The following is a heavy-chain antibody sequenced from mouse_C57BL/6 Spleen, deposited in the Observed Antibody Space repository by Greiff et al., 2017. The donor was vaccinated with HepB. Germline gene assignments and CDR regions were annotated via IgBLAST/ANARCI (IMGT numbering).Heavy chain of an antibody. J-gene: IGHJ4*01. CDR2: IWRGGST. CDR3: AKSPYDYDEVYAMDY. Sequence: QVQLQQSGPGLVQPSQSLSITCTVSGFSLTSYGVHWVRQSPGKGLEWLGVIWRGGSTDYNAAFMSRLSITKDNSKSQVFFKMNSLQADDTAIYYCAKSPYDYDEVYAMDYWGQGTSVTVSS. CDR1: GFSLTSYG. D-gene: IGHD2-4*01. V-gene: IGHV2-5*01.